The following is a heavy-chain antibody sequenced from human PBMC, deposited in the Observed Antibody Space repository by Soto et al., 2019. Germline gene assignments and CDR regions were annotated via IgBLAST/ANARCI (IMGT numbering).Heavy chain of an antibody. V-gene: IGHV4-59*08. D-gene: IGHD4-17*01. CDR2: IYYSGST. CDR1: GGPISSYY. CDR3: ARKGTGYYYYMDV. Sequence: SETLSLTCTVSGGPISSYYWSWIRQPPGKGLEWIGYIYYSGSTNYNPSLKSRVTISVDTSKNHFSLKLSSVTAADTAVYYCARKGTGYYYYMDVWGKGTTGTVSS. J-gene: IGHJ6*03.